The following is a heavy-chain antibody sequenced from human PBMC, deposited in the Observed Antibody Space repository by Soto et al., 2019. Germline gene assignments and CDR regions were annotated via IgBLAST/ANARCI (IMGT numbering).Heavy chain of an antibody. D-gene: IGHD1-26*01. CDR3: ARGASPLIDY. Sequence: ASVKVSCRASGYTYTSYAMHWVRQAPGQRLEWMGWINAGNGNTKYSQKFQGRVTIIRDTSASTAYVELSSLRSEDTAVYYCARGASPLIDYWGQGTRVTSPQ. V-gene: IGHV1-3*01. CDR2: INAGNGNT. J-gene: IGHJ4*02. CDR1: GYTYTSYA.